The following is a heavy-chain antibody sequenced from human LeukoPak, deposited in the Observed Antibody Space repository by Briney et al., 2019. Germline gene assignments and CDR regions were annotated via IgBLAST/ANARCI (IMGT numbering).Heavy chain of an antibody. J-gene: IGHJ4*02. V-gene: IGHV3-30*18. CDR1: GFTFSSYG. D-gene: IGHD1-7*01. Sequence: GGSLRLSCAASGFTFSSYGMHWVRQAPGKGLEWVAVISYDGSNKYYADSVKGRFTISRDNSKNTLYLQMNSLRAEDTAVYYCAKKRHNWNYALDYWGQGTLVTVSS. CDR3: AKKRHNWNYALDY. CDR2: ISYDGSNK.